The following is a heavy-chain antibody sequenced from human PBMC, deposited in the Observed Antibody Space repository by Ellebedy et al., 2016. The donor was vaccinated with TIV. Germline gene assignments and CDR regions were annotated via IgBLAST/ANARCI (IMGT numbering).Heavy chain of an antibody. CDR1: GFTFSNDW. J-gene: IGHJ4*02. V-gene: IGHV3-7*01. Sequence: GGSLRLSCGTSGFTFSNDWMTWVRQAPGKGLEWVANIKQDGSEKYYVDSVKGRFSISRDNTKNSLYLQMNSLTDEDTAVYYCARDQWLGRAYYFDSWGQGTLVTVSS. CDR2: IKQDGSEK. D-gene: IGHD6-19*01. CDR3: ARDQWLGRAYYFDS.